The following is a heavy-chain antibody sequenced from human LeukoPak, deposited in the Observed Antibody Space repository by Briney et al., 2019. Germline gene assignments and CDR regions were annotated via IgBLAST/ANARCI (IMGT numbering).Heavy chain of an antibody. D-gene: IGHD6-19*01. J-gene: IGHJ4*02. CDR3: ARRPAVAGVYYFDY. V-gene: IGHV4-59*08. Sequence: SETLSLTCTVSGGSISSYYWSWIRQPPRKGLEWIGYIYYSGSTNHNPSLKSRVTISVDTSKNQFSLKLSSVTAADTAVYYCARRPAVAGVYYFDYWGQGTLVTVSS. CDR2: IYYSGST. CDR1: GGSISSYY.